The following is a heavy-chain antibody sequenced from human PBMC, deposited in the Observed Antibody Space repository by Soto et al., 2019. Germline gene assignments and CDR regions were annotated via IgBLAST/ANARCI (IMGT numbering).Heavy chain of an antibody. D-gene: IGHD3-9*01. CDR3: ARADYEILTSCYALGV. J-gene: IGHJ6*02. CDR1: DDFISSYY. V-gene: IGHV4-4*07. Sequence: SETLSLTCTVSDDFISSYYWNWIRQPAGKGLEWIGRVSTNGATNYNPSLESRVTMSVDTSTNQFSLTLTSVTAADTAVYFCARADYEILTSCYALGVWGQETT. CDR2: VSTNGAT.